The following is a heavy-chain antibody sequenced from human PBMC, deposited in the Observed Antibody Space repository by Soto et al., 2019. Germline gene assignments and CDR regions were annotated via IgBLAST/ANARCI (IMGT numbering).Heavy chain of an antibody. Sequence: SSETLCLTCTVSGGSISSCDYYWSWIRQPPGKGLEWIGYIYYSGSTYYNPSLKSRVTISVDTSKNQFSLKLSSVTAADTAVYYCARERPDGSRLDPWGQGTLVTVS. CDR1: GGSISSCDYY. V-gene: IGHV4-30-4*01. CDR2: IYYSGST. J-gene: IGHJ5*02. D-gene: IGHD6-13*01. CDR3: ARERPDGSRLDP.